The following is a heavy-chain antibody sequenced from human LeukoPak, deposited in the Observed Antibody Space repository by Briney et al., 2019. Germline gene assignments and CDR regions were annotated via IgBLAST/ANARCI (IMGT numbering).Heavy chain of an antibody. CDR2: ILPDGGNK. CDR3: AIMTTVVTNFDY. J-gene: IGHJ4*02. CDR1: GFTFTNYW. V-gene: IGHV3-30-3*01. Sequence: GGSLRLSCAASGFTFTNYWMTWVRQAPGKGLEWVAAILPDGGNKHYADSVKGRVTISRDNSKNTLYLQMNSLRAEDTALYYCAIMTTVVTNFDYWGQGTLVTVSS. D-gene: IGHD4-23*01.